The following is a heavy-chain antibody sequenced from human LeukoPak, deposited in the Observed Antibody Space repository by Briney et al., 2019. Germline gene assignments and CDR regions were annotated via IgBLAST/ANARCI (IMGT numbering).Heavy chain of an antibody. CDR1: GFTFSSYA. CDR2: ISYDGSNK. J-gene: IGHJ4*02. CDR3: AKERGGLVVVPAAPLLD. D-gene: IGHD2-2*01. V-gene: IGHV3-30-3*01. Sequence: GALRLSCAASGFTFSSYAMHWVRQAPGKGLEWVAVISYDGSNKYYADSVKGRFTISRDNSKNTLYLQMNSLRAEDTAVYYCAKERGGLVVVPAAPLLDWGQGTLVTVSS.